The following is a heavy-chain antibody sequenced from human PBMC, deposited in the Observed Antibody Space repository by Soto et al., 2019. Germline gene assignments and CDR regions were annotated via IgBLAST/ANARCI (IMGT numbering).Heavy chain of an antibody. CDR2: ISAYNGNT. Sequence: ASVKVSCKASGYTFTSYGISWVRQAPGQGLEWMGWISAYNGNTNYAQKLQGRVTMTTDTSTSTAYMELRSLRSDDTAVYYCARDMYYYDSSGYYRAQPGFDPCGHGTLVTVSS. CDR1: GYTFTSYG. V-gene: IGHV1-18*01. J-gene: IGHJ5*02. D-gene: IGHD3-22*01. CDR3: ARDMYYYDSSGYYRAQPGFDP.